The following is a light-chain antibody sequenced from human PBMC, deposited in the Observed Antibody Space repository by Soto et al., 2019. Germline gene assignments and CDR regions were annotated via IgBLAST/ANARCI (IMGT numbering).Light chain of an antibody. CDR3: QQLNSYPRVT. V-gene: IGKV1-9*01. J-gene: IGKJ3*01. CDR2: AAS. Sequence: IQLTQSPSSLSASVGDRVTITCRASQGVSSYLAWYQQKPGKSPKLLIYAASTLQSGVPSRFSGSGSGTDFTLTISSLQPEDFATYYCQQLNSYPRVTFGPGTKVDIK. CDR1: QGVSSY.